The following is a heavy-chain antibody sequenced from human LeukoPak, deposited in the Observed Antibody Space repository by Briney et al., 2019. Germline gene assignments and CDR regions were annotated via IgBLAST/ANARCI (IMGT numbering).Heavy chain of an antibody. CDR3: ARVVGYSSSWYADY. Sequence: PGGSLRLSCAASGFTFSSYWMSWVRLAPGKGLEWVANIKQDGSEKFYVDSVKGRFTISRDNAKSSLYLQMSSLRAEDTAVYYCARVVGYSSSWYADYWGQGTLVTVSS. CDR2: IKQDGSEK. V-gene: IGHV3-7*01. CDR1: GFTFSSYW. D-gene: IGHD6-13*01. J-gene: IGHJ4*02.